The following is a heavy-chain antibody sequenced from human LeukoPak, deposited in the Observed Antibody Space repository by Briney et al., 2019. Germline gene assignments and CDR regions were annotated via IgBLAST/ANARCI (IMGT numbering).Heavy chain of an antibody. Sequence: GGSLTLWCAASGFSFCSYAMSWLRQAPEKGLEWVSGISTSGGSTYYADSVKGRFTISRDNSKNTLYLQMNSLRVEDTAVYYCAKDARRSSGWFFFDHWGQGTLVTVSS. V-gene: IGHV3-23*01. J-gene: IGHJ4*02. CDR2: ISTSGGST. CDR3: AKDARRSSGWFFFDH. CDR1: GFSFCSYA. D-gene: IGHD6-19*01.